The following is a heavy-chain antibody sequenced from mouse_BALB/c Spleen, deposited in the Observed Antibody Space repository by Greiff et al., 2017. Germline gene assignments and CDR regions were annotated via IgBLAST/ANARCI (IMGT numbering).Heavy chain of an antibody. CDR2: ISSGGGST. Sequence: EVKLVESGGGLVKPGGSLKLSCAASGFAFSSYDMSWVRQTPEKRLEWVAYISSGGGSTYYPDTVKGRFTISRDNAKNTLYLQMSSLKSEDTAMYYCARHRDDGYFDYWGQGTTLTVSS. V-gene: IGHV5-12-1*01. D-gene: IGHD2-3*01. J-gene: IGHJ2*01. CDR1: GFAFSSYD. CDR3: ARHRDDGYFDY.